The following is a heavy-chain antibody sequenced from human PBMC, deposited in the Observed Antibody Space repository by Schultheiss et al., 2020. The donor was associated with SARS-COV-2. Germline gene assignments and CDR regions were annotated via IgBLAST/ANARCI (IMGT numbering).Heavy chain of an antibody. CDR1: GFTFSSYA. V-gene: IGHV3-15*01. J-gene: IGHJ4*02. D-gene: IGHD6-6*01. CDR3: TTFGTGISYISAAYSSSDY. Sequence: GGSLRLSCAASGFTFSSYAMHWVRQAPGKGLEWVGRIKSKTDGGTTDYAAPVKGRFTISRDDSKNTLYLQMNSLKTEDTAVYYCTTFGTGISYISAAYSSSDYWGQGTLVTVSS. CDR2: IKSKTDGGTT.